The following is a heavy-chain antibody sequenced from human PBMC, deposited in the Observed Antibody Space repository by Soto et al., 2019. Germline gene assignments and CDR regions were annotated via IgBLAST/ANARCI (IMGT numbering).Heavy chain of an antibody. Sequence: ASVKVACKASGYTLTGYYMQWVRQAPGQVLEWMGWINPNSGGTNFAQKFQARLTMTRVTSISTACMELSGLRFDFAAVYYCVTSPNQDSSGCNNWDQETLLNVSS. CDR1: GYTLTGYY. CDR3: VTSPNQDSSGCNN. V-gene: IGHV1-2*02. D-gene: IGHD3-22*01. J-gene: IGHJ4*01. CDR2: INPNSGGT.